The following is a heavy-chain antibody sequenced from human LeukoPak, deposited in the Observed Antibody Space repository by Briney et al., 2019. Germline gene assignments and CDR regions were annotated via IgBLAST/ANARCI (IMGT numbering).Heavy chain of an antibody. CDR2: IIPIFGTA. Sequence: SVKVSCKASGGTFSSYAISWVRQAPGQGLEWMGGIIPIFGTANYAQKFQGRVTITTDESTSTAHMELSSLRSEDTAVYYCAREPRVGIAVAEGWFDPWGQGTLVTVSS. CDR3: AREPRVGIAVAEGWFDP. V-gene: IGHV1-69*05. D-gene: IGHD6-19*01. CDR1: GGTFSSYA. J-gene: IGHJ5*02.